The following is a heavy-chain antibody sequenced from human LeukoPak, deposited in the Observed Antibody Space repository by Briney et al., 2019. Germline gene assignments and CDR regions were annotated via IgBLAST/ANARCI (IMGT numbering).Heavy chain of an antibody. V-gene: IGHV3-23*01. CDR3: AKVSNFWSGYYPYYFDY. J-gene: IGHJ4*02. CDR1: GFTFSSYA. Sequence: PGGSLRLSCAASGFTFSSYAMSWVRQAPGKGLEWVSAISGSGGSTYYADSVKGRFTISGDNSKNTLYLQMNSLRAEDTAVYYCAKVSNFWSGYYPYYFDYWGQGTLVTVSS. CDR2: ISGSGGST. D-gene: IGHD3-3*01.